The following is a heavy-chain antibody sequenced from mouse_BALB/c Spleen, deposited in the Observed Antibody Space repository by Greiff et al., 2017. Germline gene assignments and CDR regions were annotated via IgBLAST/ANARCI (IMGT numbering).Heavy chain of an antibody. Sequence: QVHVKQPGAELVKPGASVKLSCKASGYTFTSYWMHWVKQRPGQGLEWIGEINPSNGRTNYNEKFKSKATLTVDKSSSTAYMQLSSLTSEDSAVYYCASTVAPYFDYWGQGTTLTVSS. CDR1: GYTFTSYW. CDR2: INPSNGRT. D-gene: IGHD1-1*01. CDR3: ASTVAPYFDY. J-gene: IGHJ2*01. V-gene: IGHV1S81*02.